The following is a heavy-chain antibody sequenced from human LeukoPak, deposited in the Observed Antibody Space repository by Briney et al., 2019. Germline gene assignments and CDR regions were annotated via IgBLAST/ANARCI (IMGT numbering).Heavy chain of an antibody. V-gene: IGHV3-30*04. Sequence: PGGSLRLSCAASGFTFSSYAMYWVRQAPGKGLEWVAVISYDGSNKYYADSVKGRFTISRDNAKNSLYLQMNSLRAEDTAVYYCARDRSGGRDYGSGSYYKVWGQGTLVTVSS. CDR1: GFTFSSYA. D-gene: IGHD3-10*01. J-gene: IGHJ4*02. CDR3: ARDRSGGRDYGSGSYYKV. CDR2: ISYDGSNK.